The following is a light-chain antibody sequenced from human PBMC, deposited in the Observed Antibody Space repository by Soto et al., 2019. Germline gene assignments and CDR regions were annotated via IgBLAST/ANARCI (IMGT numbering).Light chain of an antibody. CDR2: DAF. J-gene: IGKJ4*01. Sequence: VLTQSPATLSVSPGERATLSCKASQSIGNSLGWFQQKPGQAPRLLIDDAFTRATGIPARFTGSGSGSEFTLTISSLETEEFGVYYCRQRYNWPLTFGGGNKVE. CDR3: RQRYNWPLT. CDR1: QSIGNS. V-gene: IGKV3-11*01.